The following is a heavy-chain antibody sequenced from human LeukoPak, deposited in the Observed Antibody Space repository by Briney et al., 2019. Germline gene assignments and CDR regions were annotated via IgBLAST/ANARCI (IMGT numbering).Heavy chain of an antibody. D-gene: IGHD2-15*01. V-gene: IGHV1-69*05. CDR2: IIPIFGTA. CDR3: ASSGLNVVVVAAIDTFGY. CDR1: GGTFSSYA. J-gene: IGHJ4*02. Sequence: ASVKVSCKASGGTFSSYAISWVRQAPGQGLEWMGRIIPIFGTANYAQKFQGRVTITTDESTSTAYMELSSLRSEDTAVYYCASSGLNVVVVAAIDTFGYWGQGTLVTVSS.